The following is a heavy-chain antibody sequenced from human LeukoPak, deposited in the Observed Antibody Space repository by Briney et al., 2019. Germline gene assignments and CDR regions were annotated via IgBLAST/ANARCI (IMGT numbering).Heavy chain of an antibody. Sequence: GGSLRLSCAASGFTFSTYGMHWVRQAPGKGLEWVAFIRYDGSNKYYADSVRGRFTISRDNSKNTLYLQMNSLRAEDTAVYYCAKDLGLPGYMDVWGKGTTVTISS. CDR2: IRYDGSNK. CDR3: AKDLGLPGYMDV. CDR1: GFTFSTYG. D-gene: IGHD3-10*01. J-gene: IGHJ6*03. V-gene: IGHV3-30*02.